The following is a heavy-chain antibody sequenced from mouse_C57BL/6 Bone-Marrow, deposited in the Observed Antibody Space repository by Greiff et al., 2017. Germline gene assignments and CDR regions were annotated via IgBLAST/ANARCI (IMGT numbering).Heavy chain of an antibody. CDR1: GYTFTSYW. D-gene: IGHD1-1*01. J-gene: IGHJ4*01. Sequence: QVQLQQSGAELAKPGASVKLSCKASGYTFTSYWMHWVKQRPGRGLEWIGYINPSSGYTKYNQKFKDKATLTADKSSSTAYMQLSSLTYEDSAVXYCAIYYYGSSYENYAMDYWGQGTSVTVSS. CDR3: AIYYYGSSYENYAMDY. CDR2: INPSSGYT. V-gene: IGHV1-7*01.